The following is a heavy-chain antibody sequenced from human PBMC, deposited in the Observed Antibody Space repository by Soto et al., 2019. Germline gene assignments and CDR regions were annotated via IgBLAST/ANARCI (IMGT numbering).Heavy chain of an antibody. D-gene: IGHD6-13*01. CDR1: GFTFSSYS. CDR2: ISSSSSYI. CDR3: ARDPQQLVQGDNWFDP. Sequence: EVQLVESGGGLVKPGGSLRLSCAASGFTFSSYSMNWVRQAPGKGLEWVSSISSSSSYIYYADSVKGRFTISRDNAKNSLYLQMNSLRAEDTAVYYCARDPQQLVQGDNWFDPWGQGTLVTVSS. V-gene: IGHV3-21*01. J-gene: IGHJ5*02.